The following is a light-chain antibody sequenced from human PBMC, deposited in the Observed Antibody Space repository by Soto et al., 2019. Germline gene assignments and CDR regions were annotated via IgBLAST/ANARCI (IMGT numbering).Light chain of an antibody. J-gene: IGLJ1*01. V-gene: IGLV2-8*01. Sequence: QSLLILHPSSAGPPGQSITISCTVTSSDVGGYTYVSWYQQHPGKAPKLMIYEVSKRPSGVPDRFSGSRSGNTASLTVSGLQAEDEADYYCSSYAGITPYVFGTGTMVTVL. CDR3: SSYAGITPYV. CDR2: EVS. CDR1: SSDVGGYTY.